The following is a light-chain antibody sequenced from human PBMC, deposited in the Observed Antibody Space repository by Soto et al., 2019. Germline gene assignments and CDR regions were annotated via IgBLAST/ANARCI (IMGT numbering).Light chain of an antibody. CDR2: GAS. J-gene: IGKJ1*01. CDR3: QQYNNWPPL. Sequence: EIVMTQSPATLSVSPGERATLSCRASQSVSSNLAWYQQKPGQAPRLLIYGASTRATGIPARFSGSGSGTEFTLTISSLQSEDFAVYYCQQYNNWPPLFGQGTMVDI. CDR1: QSVSSN. V-gene: IGKV3-15*01.